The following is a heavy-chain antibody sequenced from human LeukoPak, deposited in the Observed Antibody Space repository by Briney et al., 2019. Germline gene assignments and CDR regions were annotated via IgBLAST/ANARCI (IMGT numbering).Heavy chain of an antibody. CDR3: ARGLLIAAWYFDL. CDR2: INHSGST. CDR1: GGSISSRTYY. D-gene: IGHD6-13*01. J-gene: IGHJ2*01. V-gene: IGHV4-39*07. Sequence: SETLSLTCSVSGGSISSRTYYWSWIRQPPGKGLEWIEEINHSGSTNYNPSLKSRVTISVDTSKNQFSLKLSSVTAADTAVYYCARGLLIAAWYFDLWGRGTLVTVSS.